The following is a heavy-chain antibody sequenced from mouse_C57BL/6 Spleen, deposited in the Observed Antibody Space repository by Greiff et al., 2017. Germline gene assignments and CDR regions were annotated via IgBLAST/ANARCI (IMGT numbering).Heavy chain of an antibody. CDR3: ARDEVNYYGSSPFVY. CDR2: LCAGGSYT. Sequence: VQLVESWGGFFKPGGSLKLSFAASGFTFRSYSLSFVRPTPEKRLGWVSTLCAGGSYTYYPNKVKGRFTISRDNAKNNLYLQMSHLKSEDTAMYYCARDEVNYYGSSPFVYWGQGTLVTVSA. V-gene: IGHV5-4*01. J-gene: IGHJ3*01. D-gene: IGHD1-1*01. CDR1: GFTFRSYS.